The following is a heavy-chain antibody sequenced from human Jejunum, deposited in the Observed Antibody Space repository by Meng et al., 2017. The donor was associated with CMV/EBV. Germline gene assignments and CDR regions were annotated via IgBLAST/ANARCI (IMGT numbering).Heavy chain of an antibody. J-gene: IGHJ4*02. Sequence: CAASGFTVSSNYMSWVRQAPGKGLEWVSITYSGGYTYYADSVKGRFTISRDNSKNTVYLQMNSLRAEDTAVYFCATSTVVNVGGYWGRGSLGTVSS. CDR3: ATSTVVNVGGY. CDR2: TYSGGYT. D-gene: IGHD4-23*01. CDR1: GFTVSSNY. V-gene: IGHV3-66*02.